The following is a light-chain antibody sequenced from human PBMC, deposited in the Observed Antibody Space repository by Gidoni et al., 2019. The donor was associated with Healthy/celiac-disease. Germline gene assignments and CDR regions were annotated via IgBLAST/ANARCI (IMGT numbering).Light chain of an antibody. CDR1: QGISSY. CDR2: AAS. J-gene: IGKJ4*01. Sequence: AIRMTQSPSSFPASTGDRVTITCRASQGISSYVAWYQQKPGKAPKLLIYAASTLQSGVPSRCSGSGSGTDFTLTISCLQSEDFATYYCQQYYSYLLTFGGGTKVEIK. CDR3: QQYYSYLLT. V-gene: IGKV1-8*01.